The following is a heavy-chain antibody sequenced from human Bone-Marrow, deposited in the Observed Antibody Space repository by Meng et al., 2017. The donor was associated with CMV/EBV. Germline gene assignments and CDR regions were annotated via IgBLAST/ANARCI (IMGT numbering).Heavy chain of an antibody. J-gene: IGHJ4*02. Sequence: GESLKISCAASGFTFSNYWMTWVRQAPGKGLEWVANIKQDGSARYYVDSVKGRFTISRDNAKNSLYLQMDSLRAEDTAVDYCVGGFYYFPDYWGQGTLVTVSS. V-gene: IGHV3-7*01. CDR3: VGGFYYFPDY. D-gene: IGHD3-22*01. CDR2: IKQDGSAR. CDR1: GFTFSNYW.